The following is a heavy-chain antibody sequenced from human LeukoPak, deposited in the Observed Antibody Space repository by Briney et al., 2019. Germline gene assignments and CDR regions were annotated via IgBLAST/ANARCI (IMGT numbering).Heavy chain of an antibody. CDR1: GFTFSSYA. CDR3: AKDRYDYVWGSYRYSFDY. Sequence: GGSLRLSCAASGFTFSSYAMSWVRQAPGKGLEWVSAISGSGGSTYYADPVKGRFTISRDNSKNTLYLQMNSLRAEDTAVYYCAKDRYDYVWGSYRYSFDYWGQGTLVTVSS. V-gene: IGHV3-23*01. CDR2: ISGSGGST. D-gene: IGHD3-16*02. J-gene: IGHJ4*02.